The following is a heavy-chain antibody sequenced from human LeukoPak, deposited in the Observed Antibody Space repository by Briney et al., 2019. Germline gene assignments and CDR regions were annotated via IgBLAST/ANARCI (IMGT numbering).Heavy chain of an antibody. V-gene: IGHV3-21*06. CDR3: ATLGVY. Sequence: GSLRLSCAASGFTFSSYSMNWVRQAPGKGLEWVSSISSTGTDINYADSVKGRFTISRDNAENSLYLQMNSLRAEDSAVYYCATLGVYWGQGTLVTVSS. CDR2: ISSTGTDI. CDR1: GFTFSSYS. D-gene: IGHD2-8*01. J-gene: IGHJ4*02.